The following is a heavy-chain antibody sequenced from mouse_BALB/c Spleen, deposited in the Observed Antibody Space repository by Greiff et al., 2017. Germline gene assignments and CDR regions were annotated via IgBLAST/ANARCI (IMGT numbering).Heavy chain of an antibody. Sequence: EVQLVESGGGLVEPGGSLKLSCAASGFAFSSYDMSWVRQTPEKRLEWVAYISSGGGTTYYPATVNGRFTITRDNAKNTLYLQMSSLKSEDTSMYWCERGYYDGRGAMDYWGQGTSVTVSS. CDR3: ERGYYDGRGAMDY. D-gene: IGHD1-1*01. CDR1: GFAFSSYD. V-gene: IGHV5-12-1*01. CDR2: ISSGGGTT. J-gene: IGHJ4*01.